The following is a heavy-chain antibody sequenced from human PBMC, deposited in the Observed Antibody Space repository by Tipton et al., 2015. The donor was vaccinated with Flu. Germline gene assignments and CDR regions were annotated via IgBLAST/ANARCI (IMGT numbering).Heavy chain of an antibody. J-gene: IGHJ4*02. V-gene: IGHV3-48*03. CDR3: ARAYSSGYWPRDSSFDY. Sequence: SLRLSCAASGFIFSTYEMNWVRQAPGKGLEWVSYISPSATTIYYADSVKGRFTISRDNAKNSLHLQMDSLRAEDTATYYCARAYSSGYWPRDSSFDYWGQGTLVTVSS. CDR2: ISPSATTI. CDR1: GFIFSTYE. D-gene: IGHD6-25*01.